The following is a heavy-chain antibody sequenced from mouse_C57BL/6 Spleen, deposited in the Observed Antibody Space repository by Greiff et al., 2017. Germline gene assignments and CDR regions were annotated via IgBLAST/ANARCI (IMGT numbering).Heavy chain of an antibody. CDR3: TRHWDDTLYWYFDV. V-gene: IGHV6-6*01. D-gene: IGHD4-1*01. CDR1: GFTFSDAW. J-gene: IGHJ1*03. CDR2: IRNKANNHAT. Sequence: EVMLVESGGGLVQPGGSMKLSCAASGFTFSDAWMDWVRQSPEKGLEWVAEIRNKANNHATYYAESVKGRFTISRDDSKSSVYLQMNSLRAEDTGIYYCTRHWDDTLYWYFDVWGTGTTVTVSS.